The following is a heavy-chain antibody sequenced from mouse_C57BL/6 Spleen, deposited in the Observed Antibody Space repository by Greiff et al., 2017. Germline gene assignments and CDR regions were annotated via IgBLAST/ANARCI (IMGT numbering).Heavy chain of an antibody. Sequence: VQLQQSGAELVKPGASVKISCKASGYAFSSYWMNWVKQRPGKGLEWIGQIYPGDGDTNYNGKFKGKATLTADKSSSTAYLQLSSLTSEDSAVYFCYDGSSYGYAMDYWGQGTSVTVSS. CDR2: IYPGDGDT. D-gene: IGHD1-1*01. V-gene: IGHV1-80*01. J-gene: IGHJ4*01. CDR3: YDGSSYGYAMDY. CDR1: GYAFSSYW.